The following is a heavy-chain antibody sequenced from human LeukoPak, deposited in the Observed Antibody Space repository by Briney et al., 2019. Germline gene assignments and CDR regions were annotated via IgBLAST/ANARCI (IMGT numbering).Heavy chain of an antibody. V-gene: IGHV1-2*02. CDR1: GYTFTGYY. Sequence: ASVKLSCTASGYTFTGYYMNWVRQAPGQGLEWMECINTNSGGTDSAPKFRGKVTMTRDTSISTAYMELSRLRSDDTAVYYCARDLRAPGYCSSTSCYNPDYWGQGTLVTVSS. J-gene: IGHJ4*02. CDR3: ARDLRAPGYCSSTSCYNPDY. CDR2: INTNSGGT. D-gene: IGHD2-2*02.